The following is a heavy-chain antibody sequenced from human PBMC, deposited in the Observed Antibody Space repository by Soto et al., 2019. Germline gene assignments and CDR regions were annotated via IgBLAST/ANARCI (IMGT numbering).Heavy chain of an antibody. D-gene: IGHD2-15*01. V-gene: IGHV4-34*01. J-gene: IGHJ6*03. Sequence: KGLEWIGEINHSGSTNYNPSLKSRVTISVDTSKNQFSLKLSSVTAADTAVYCCAKQSTRYYFCYRSRDFWGKAITIT. CDR2: INHSGST. CDR3: AKQSTRYYFCYRSRDF.